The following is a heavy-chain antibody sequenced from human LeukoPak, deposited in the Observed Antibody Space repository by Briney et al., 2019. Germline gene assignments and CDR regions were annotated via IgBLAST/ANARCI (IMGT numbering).Heavy chain of an antibody. CDR1: GGTFSSYA. Sequence: ASVKVSCKASGGTFSSYAISWVRQAPGQGLEWMGRIIPILGIANYAQKSQGRVTITADKSTSTAYMELSSLRSEDTAVYYCARVGGDTAMAFDYWGQGTLVTVSS. V-gene: IGHV1-69*04. D-gene: IGHD5-18*01. J-gene: IGHJ4*02. CDR2: IIPILGIA. CDR3: ARVGGDTAMAFDY.